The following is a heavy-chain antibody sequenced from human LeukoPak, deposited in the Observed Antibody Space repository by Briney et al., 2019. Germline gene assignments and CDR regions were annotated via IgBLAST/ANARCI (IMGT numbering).Heavy chain of an antibody. D-gene: IGHD3-3*01. CDR3: ARVVSTIFGVVIRDYYYYMDV. V-gene: IGHV1-3*03. CDR2: INTGNGNT. CDR1: GYTFTTYT. J-gene: IGHJ6*03. Sequence: ASVKVSCKASGYTFTTYTMHWVRQAPGQRLEWMGCINTGNGNTKYSQEFQGRVTITADKSTSTAYMELSSLRSEDTAVYYCARVVSTIFGVVIRDYYYYMDVWGKGTTVTVSS.